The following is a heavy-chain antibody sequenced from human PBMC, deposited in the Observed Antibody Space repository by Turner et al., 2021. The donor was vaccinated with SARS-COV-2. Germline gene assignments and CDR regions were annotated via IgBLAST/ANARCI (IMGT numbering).Heavy chain of an antibody. V-gene: IGHV3-66*02. Sequence: EVQLVESGGGFVQPGGSLRLSCAASGFTASSTCVSWVRQALGKGLEWVSVIYSGGSTYYADSVKGRFTISRDNSKNTLYLQMNSLRAEDTAVYYCATDLKGGRGPWGQGTLVTVSS. J-gene: IGHJ5*02. CDR3: ATDLKGGRGP. D-gene: IGHD1-26*01. CDR2: IYSGGST. CDR1: GFTASSTC.